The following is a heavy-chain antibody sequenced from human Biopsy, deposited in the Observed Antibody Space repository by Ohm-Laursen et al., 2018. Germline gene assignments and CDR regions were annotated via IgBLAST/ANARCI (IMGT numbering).Heavy chain of an antibody. D-gene: IGHD3-16*01. V-gene: IGHV1-2*02. CDR3: VRSRAGGATWGMDV. CDR1: GYTFTGYY. CDR2: INPKSGGT. Sequence: GASVKVSCKASGYTFTGYYLHWVRQAPGQGLEWMGWINPKSGGTHYLEKFRGRVTMTRDTSISTAYVEVTSLRSDDTAVYYCVRSRAGGATWGMDVWGQGTTVTVSS. J-gene: IGHJ6*02.